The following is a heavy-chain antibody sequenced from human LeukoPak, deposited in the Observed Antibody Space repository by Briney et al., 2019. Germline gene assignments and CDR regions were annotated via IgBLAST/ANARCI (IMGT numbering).Heavy chain of an antibody. Sequence: GGSLTLSCAASGFTFSSYSMNWLRQAPGKGLEWVSSISSSNSYIYYTDSVKGRFTISRDDARNSLDLQMNSLRPEDTAVYYCASGIYYASVHTWSPVWGQGTLVTVSS. J-gene: IGHJ4*02. CDR2: ISSSNSYI. V-gene: IGHV3-21*01. CDR3: ASGIYYASVHTWSPV. CDR1: GFTFSSYS. D-gene: IGHD3-10*01.